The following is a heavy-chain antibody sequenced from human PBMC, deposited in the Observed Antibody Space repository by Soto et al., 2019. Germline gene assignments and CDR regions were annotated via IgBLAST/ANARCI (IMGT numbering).Heavy chain of an antibody. CDR1: GYSFTSYW. D-gene: IGHD6-13*01. J-gene: IGHJ6*02. V-gene: IGHV5-10-1*01. CDR3: ARHEQVYYYGMDV. CDR2: IDPSDSYT. Sequence: PGESLKISCKDSGYSFTSYWISWVRQMPGKGLEWMGRIDPSDSYTNYSPSFQGHVTTSADKSISTAYLQWSSLKASDTAMYYCARHEQVYYYGMDVWGQGTTVTVSS.